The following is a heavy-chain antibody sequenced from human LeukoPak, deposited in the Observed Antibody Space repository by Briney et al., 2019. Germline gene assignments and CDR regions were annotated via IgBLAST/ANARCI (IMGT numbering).Heavy chain of an antibody. CDR3: AREGYVDIVATMGISSFDY. V-gene: IGHV1-8*01. J-gene: IGHJ4*02. CDR1: GYTFTSYD. Sequence: ASVKVSCKASGYTFTSYDINWVRQATGQGLEWMGWMNLNSGNTGYAQKFQGRVTMTRNTSISTAYMELSSLRSEDTAVYYCAREGYVDIVATMGISSFDYWGQGTLVTVSS. D-gene: IGHD5-12*01. CDR2: MNLNSGNT.